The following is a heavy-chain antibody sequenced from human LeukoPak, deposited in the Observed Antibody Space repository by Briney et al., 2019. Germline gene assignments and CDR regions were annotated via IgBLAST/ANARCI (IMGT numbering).Heavy chain of an antibody. CDR2: ISYDGSNK. Sequence: GGSLRLSCAASGFTFSNFWTHWVRQAPGKGLEWVAIISYDGSNKYYADSVKGRFTISRDNSKNTVYLQMNSLRAEDTAVYYCAKDGISGYYYDSSVYYNSFDPWGQGTLVTVSS. V-gene: IGHV3-30*18. D-gene: IGHD3-22*01. CDR3: AKDGISGYYYDSSVYYNSFDP. CDR1: GFTFSNFW. J-gene: IGHJ5*02.